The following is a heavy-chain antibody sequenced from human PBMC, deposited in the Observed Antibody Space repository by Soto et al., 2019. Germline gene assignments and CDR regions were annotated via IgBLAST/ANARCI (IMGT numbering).Heavy chain of an antibody. CDR2: IYYSGST. CDR1: GGSISSSSYY. Sequence: SETLSLTCTVSGGSISSSSYYWGWIRQPPGKGLEWIGSIYYSGSTYYNPSLKSRVTISVDTSKNQFSLKLSSVTAADTAAYYCARQVVNYDFWSGYYPRTWFASSAQRTLVTVSS. D-gene: IGHD3-3*01. J-gene: IGHJ5*01. CDR3: ARQVVNYDFWSGYYPRTWFAS. V-gene: IGHV4-39*01.